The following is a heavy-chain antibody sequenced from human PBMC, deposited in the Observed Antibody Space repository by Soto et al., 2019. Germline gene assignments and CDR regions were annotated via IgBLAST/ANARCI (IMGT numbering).Heavy chain of an antibody. Sequence: SETLSLTCTVSGGSVSSCSYYWSWIRKPPGKGLEWIGYIYYSGSTNYNPSLKSRVTISVDTSKNQFSLKLSSVTAADMAVYYGARDRIPSDFWSGQGVSDAFDIWGKGTMVTVSS. CDR1: GGSVSSCSYY. CDR3: ARDRIPSDFWSGQGVSDAFDI. D-gene: IGHD3-3*01. V-gene: IGHV4-61*01. CDR2: IYYSGST. J-gene: IGHJ3*02.